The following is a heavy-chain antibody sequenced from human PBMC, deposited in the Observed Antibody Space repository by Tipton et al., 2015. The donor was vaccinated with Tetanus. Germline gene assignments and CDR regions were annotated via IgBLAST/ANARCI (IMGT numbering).Heavy chain of an antibody. CDR1: GGSVNDGRFY. V-gene: IGHV4-61*01. CDR3: ARGLIDDFLGSRIYFDS. CDR2: IYYSGSA. J-gene: IGHJ4*02. Sequence: TLSLTCTVSGGSVNDGRFYWTWIRQPPGKALEWVAHIYYSGSATYNPSVASRATVSIDMSKNQFSLRLTSATAADTAVYYCARGLIDDFLGSRIYFDSWGPGTLVTVSS. D-gene: IGHD3-16*01.